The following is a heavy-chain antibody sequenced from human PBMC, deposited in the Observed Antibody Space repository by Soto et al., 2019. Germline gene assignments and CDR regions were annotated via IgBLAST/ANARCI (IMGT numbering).Heavy chain of an antibody. Sequence: SETLSLTCTVSGGSISSSSCYWGWIRQPPGKGLEWIGSIYYSGSTYYNPSLKSRVTISVDTSKNQFSLKLSSVTAADTAVYYCVIFGVVINDFDYWGQGTLVTVSS. J-gene: IGHJ4*02. V-gene: IGHV4-39*01. D-gene: IGHD3-3*01. CDR2: IYYSGST. CDR1: GGSISSSSCY. CDR3: VIFGVVINDFDY.